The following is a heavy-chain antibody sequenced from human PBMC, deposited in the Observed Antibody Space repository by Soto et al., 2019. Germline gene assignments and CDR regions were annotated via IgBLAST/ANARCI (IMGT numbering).Heavy chain of an antibody. CDR1: GGSVSSGSYY. J-gene: IGHJ4*02. CDR3: ARAITLASSGYYGGSWNYFDY. Sequence: SETLSLTCTVSGGSVSSGSYYWSWIRQPPGKGLEWIGYIYYSGSTNYNPSLKSRVTISVDTSKNQFSLKLSSVTAADTAVYYCARAITLASSGYYGGSWNYFDYWGQGTLVTVSS. CDR2: IYYSGST. V-gene: IGHV4-61*01. D-gene: IGHD3-22*01.